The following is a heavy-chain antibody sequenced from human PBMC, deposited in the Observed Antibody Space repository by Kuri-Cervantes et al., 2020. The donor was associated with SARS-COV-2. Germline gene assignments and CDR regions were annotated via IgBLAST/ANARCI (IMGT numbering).Heavy chain of an antibody. CDR1: GFTVSSNY. CDR3: AKSHNYFDY. J-gene: IGHJ4*02. V-gene: IGHV3-53*01. CDR2: IYSGGST. Sequence: GESLKISCAASGFTVSSNYMSWVRQAPGKGLEWVSVIYSGGSTYYADSVKGRFTISRDNSKNTLYLQMNSLRAEDTAVYYCAKSHNYFDYWGQGTLVTVSS.